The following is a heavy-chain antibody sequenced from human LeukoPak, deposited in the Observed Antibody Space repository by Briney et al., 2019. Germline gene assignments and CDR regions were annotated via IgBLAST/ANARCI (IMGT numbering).Heavy chain of an antibody. CDR1: GFTFSSYA. CDR2: ISGSGGST. Sequence: GGSLRLSCAASGFTFSSYAMSWVRQAPGKGLEWVSAISGSGGSTYYADSVKGRFTISRDNSKNTVYLQMNSLRAEDTAVYYCARGAAGGSGGIDYWGQGTLVTVSS. D-gene: IGHD6-13*01. CDR3: ARGAAGGSGGIDY. J-gene: IGHJ4*02. V-gene: IGHV3-23*01.